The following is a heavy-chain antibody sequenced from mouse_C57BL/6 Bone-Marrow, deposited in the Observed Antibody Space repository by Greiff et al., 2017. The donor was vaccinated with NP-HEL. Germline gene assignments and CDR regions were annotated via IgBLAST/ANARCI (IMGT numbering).Heavy chain of an antibody. V-gene: IGHV1-72*01. D-gene: IGHD1-1*01. CDR1: GYTFTSYW. Sequence: QVQLQQPGAELVKPGASVKLSCKASGYTFTSYWMHWVKQRPGRGLEWIGRIDPNRGGTKYNEKFKSKATLTVDKPSSTAYMQLSSLTSEDSAVYDCARPYYYGSSYFIFDYWGQGTTLTVSS. J-gene: IGHJ2*01. CDR2: IDPNRGGT. CDR3: ARPYYYGSSYFIFDY.